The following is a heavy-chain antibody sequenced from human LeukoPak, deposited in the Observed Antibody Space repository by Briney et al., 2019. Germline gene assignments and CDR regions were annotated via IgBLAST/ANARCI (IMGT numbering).Heavy chain of an antibody. Sequence: GGSLRLSCAASGFTFRNYAMNWVRQAPGKGLEWVAVISYDGSNKYYADSVKGRFTISRDNSKNTLYLQMNSLRAEDTAVYYCARGGYSYGHTYYYYYYGMDVWGQGTTVTVSS. J-gene: IGHJ6*02. CDR2: ISYDGSNK. D-gene: IGHD5-18*01. CDR3: ARGGYSYGHTYYYYYYGMDV. V-gene: IGHV3-30-3*01. CDR1: GFTFRNYA.